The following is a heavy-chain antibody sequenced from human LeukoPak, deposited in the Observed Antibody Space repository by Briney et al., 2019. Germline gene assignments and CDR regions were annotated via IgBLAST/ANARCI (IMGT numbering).Heavy chain of an antibody. CDR2: ISYDGSNK. CDR3: AKDSRGGWNPRGNWFDP. Sequence: GGSLRLCCAASGFAFSSYAMNWVRQAPGKGLEWVAVISYDGSNKYYADSVKGRFTISRDNSKNTLYLQMNSLRAEDTAVYYCAKDSRGGWNPRGNWFDPWGQGTLVTVSS. J-gene: IGHJ5*02. D-gene: IGHD1-1*01. CDR1: GFAFSSYA. V-gene: IGHV3-30*18.